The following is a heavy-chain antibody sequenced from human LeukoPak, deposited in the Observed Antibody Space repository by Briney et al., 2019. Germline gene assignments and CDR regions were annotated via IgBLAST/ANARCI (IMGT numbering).Heavy chain of an antibody. CDR3: ARGLRELPTY. CDR1: GGSISSGGYS. Sequence: PSQTLSFTCAVSGGSISSGGYSWSWIRQPPGKGLEWIGYIYHSGSTYYNPSLKSRVTISVDRSKNQFSLKLSSVTAADTAVYYCARGLRELPTYWGQGTLVTVSS. D-gene: IGHD1-26*01. J-gene: IGHJ4*02. V-gene: IGHV4-30-2*01. CDR2: IYHSGST.